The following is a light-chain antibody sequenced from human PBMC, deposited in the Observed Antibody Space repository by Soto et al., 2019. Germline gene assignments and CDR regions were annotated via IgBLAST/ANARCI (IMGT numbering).Light chain of an antibody. V-gene: IGKV3-20*01. CDR3: QQYGGSLLT. CDR1: QSVSSTY. Sequence: EIVLTQSPGTLSLSPGERATLSCRASQSVSSTYLAWYQQKPGQAPRLRIYGASSRATGIPDRFSGSGSGTDFTLTISRLEPEDFAVYYCQQYGGSLLTFGGGTKVEIK. CDR2: GAS. J-gene: IGKJ4*01.